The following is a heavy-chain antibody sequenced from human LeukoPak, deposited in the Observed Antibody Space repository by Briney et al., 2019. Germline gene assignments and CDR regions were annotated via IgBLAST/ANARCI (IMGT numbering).Heavy chain of an antibody. CDR2: INTNTGNP. D-gene: IGHD3-9*01. CDR1: GYTFTSYA. V-gene: IGHV7-4-1*02. J-gene: IGHJ3*02. Sequence: ASVKVSCKASGYTFTSYAMNWVRQAPGQGLEWMGWINTNTGNPTYAQGFTGRFVFSLDTSVSTAYLQISSLKAEDTAVYYCARGERILRYFDWLLGDAFDIWGQGTMVTVSS. CDR3: ARGERILRYFDWLLGDAFDI.